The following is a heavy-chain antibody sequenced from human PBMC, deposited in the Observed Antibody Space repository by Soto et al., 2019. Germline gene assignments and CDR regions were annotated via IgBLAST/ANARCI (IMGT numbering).Heavy chain of an antibody. CDR1: GFTFSSYW. D-gene: IGHD5-12*01. V-gene: IGHV3-7*01. Sequence: GGSLRLSCAASGFTFSSYWMSWVRQAPGKGLEWVANIKQDGSEKYYVDSVKGRFTISRDNVKNSLYLQMNSLRAEDTAVHYCARARTGLVATIRGYYYYYMDVWGKGTTVTVSS. CDR2: IKQDGSEK. J-gene: IGHJ6*03. CDR3: ARARTGLVATIRGYYYYYMDV.